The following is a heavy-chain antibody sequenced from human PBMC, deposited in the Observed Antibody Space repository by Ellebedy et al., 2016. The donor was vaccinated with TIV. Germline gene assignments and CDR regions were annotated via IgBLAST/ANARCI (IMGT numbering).Heavy chain of an antibody. V-gene: IGHV1-2*04. D-gene: IGHD2-21*01. CDR1: GYPFTAYY. CDR2: INPNSGAT. CDR3: ARDRCGGGGCSNWFDP. Sequence: AASVKVSCKTSGYPFTAYYMHWVRQAPGQGLEWMGWINPNSGATNYAQKFQGWVTMTRETSIRTAYMELSRLRSDDTAVYFCARDRCGGGGCSNWFDPWGQGTLVTVSS. J-gene: IGHJ5*02.